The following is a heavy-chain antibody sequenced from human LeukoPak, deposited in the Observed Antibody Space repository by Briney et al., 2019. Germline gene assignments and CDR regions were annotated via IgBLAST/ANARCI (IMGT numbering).Heavy chain of an antibody. V-gene: IGHV3-23*01. Sequence: GGSLRLSCAASGFTFSSYAMSWVRQAPGKGLEWVSTISGSGGSTYYADSVKGRFTISRDNTKNTLYLLMNSLRAEDTAVYYCARPDPPLILEWPAPYFDYWGQGTLVTVSS. CDR2: ISGSGGST. CDR1: GFTFSSYA. CDR3: ARPDPPLILEWPAPYFDY. J-gene: IGHJ4*02. D-gene: IGHD3-3*01.